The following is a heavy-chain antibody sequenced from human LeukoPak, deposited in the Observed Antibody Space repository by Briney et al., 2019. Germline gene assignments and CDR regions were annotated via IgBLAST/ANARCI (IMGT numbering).Heavy chain of an antibody. V-gene: IGHV1-8*01. D-gene: IGHD3-3*01. CDR2: MNPNSGNT. CDR3: ARARGLRFLEWLSHRGYYYYMGV. CDR1: GYTFTSYD. Sequence: ASVKVSCKASGYTFTSYDINWVRQATGQGLEWMGWMNPNSGNTGYAQKFQGRVTMTRNTSISTAYMELSSLRSEDTAVYYCARARGLRFLEWLSHRGYYYYMGVWGKGPTVTVSS. J-gene: IGHJ6*03.